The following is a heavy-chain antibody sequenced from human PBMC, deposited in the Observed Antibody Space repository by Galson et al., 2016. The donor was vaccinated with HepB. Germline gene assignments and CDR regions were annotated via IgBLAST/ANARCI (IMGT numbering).Heavy chain of an antibody. Sequence: SVKVSCKASGGTFSKYAISWVQQAPGHGLEWMGGIIPILGTVYYAQKFQGRVTITADESTTTAYMELSSLRSEDTAVYYCASGYDILTSPTYAMDVWGQGTTVTVSS. V-gene: IGHV1-69*13. CDR2: IIPILGTV. J-gene: IGHJ6*02. D-gene: IGHD3-9*01. CDR3: ASGYDILTSPTYAMDV. CDR1: GGTFSKYA.